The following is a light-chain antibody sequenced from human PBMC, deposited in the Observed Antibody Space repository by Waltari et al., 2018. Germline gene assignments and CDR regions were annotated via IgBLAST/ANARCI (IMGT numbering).Light chain of an antibody. CDR2: DAS. J-gene: IGKJ1*01. V-gene: IGKV3-11*01. CDR3: QQANIWPRT. CDR1: QSVSSS. Sequence: EIVLTQSPATLSLSPGERATLSCRASQSVSSSLAWYQQKPGQAPRLLIYDASNRATGIPARFSGSGSGTDFTHTISSLEPEDFAVYYCQQANIWPRTFGQGTKVEVK.